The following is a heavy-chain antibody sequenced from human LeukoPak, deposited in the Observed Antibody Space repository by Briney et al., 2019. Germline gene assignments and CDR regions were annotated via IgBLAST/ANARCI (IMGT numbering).Heavy chain of an antibody. CDR2: INGGGVNT. CDR3: AKEHKAVAGSLDTFFDY. D-gene: IGHD6-19*01. J-gene: IGHJ4*02. CDR1: GFTLSSYA. Sequence: GGSLRLSCAASGFTLSSYAMSWVRQAPGKGLEWVSTINGGGVNTHYADSVGGRFTISRDNSKNTLYLQMNSLRAEDTAVYYCAKEHKAVAGSLDTFFDYWGQGTLVTVSS. V-gene: IGHV3-23*01.